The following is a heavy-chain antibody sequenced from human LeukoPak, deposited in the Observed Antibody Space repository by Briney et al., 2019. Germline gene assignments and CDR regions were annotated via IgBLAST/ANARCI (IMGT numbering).Heavy chain of an antibody. D-gene: IGHD3-10*01. J-gene: IGHJ5*02. Sequence: GGSLRLSCAASGFTFSSYAMHWVRQAPGKGLEWVAVISYDGSNKYYADSVKGRFTISRDNSKNTLYLQMNSLRAEDTAVYYCARDGWFGESGLNWFDPWGQGTLVTVSS. CDR2: ISYDGSNK. CDR3: ARDGWFGESGLNWFDP. V-gene: IGHV3-30*04. CDR1: GFTFSSYA.